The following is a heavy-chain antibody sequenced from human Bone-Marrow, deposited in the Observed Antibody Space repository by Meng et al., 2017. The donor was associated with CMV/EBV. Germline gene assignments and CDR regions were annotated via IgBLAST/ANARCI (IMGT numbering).Heavy chain of an antibody. CDR1: GYSFTSYW. CDR3: ASDYCDTTTCYI. CDR2: INPDSGGT. D-gene: IGHD2-2*02. J-gene: IGHJ4*02. V-gene: IGHV1-2*02. Sequence: ASVKVSCKGSGYSFTSYWIGWVRQMPGKGLEWMGWINPDSGGTNYAQNFQGRVTMTRDTSISTAYMELSRLRSDDTAVYYCASDYCDTTTCYIWGQGTLVTGSS.